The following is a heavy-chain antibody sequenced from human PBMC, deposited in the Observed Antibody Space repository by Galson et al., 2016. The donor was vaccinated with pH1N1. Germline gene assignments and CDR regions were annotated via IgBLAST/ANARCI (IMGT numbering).Heavy chain of an antibody. CDR3: AKAVDTYMASAFDV. D-gene: IGHD5-18*01. Sequence: SLRLSCAASGFTFDDYSMNWVRHVPGKGLEWLSLITWNGATTYYAASVQGRFTISRDNAKNSVFLQMDNLRIEDTALYHCAKAVDTYMASAFDVWGHGTVVAVSS. V-gene: IGHV3-43*01. CDR1: GFTFDDYS. CDR2: ITWNGATT. J-gene: IGHJ3*01.